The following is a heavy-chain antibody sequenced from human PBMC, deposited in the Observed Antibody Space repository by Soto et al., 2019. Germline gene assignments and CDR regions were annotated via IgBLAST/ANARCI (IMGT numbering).Heavy chain of an antibody. CDR3: ARVGYDYGDPTPQYYFDY. J-gene: IGHJ4*02. D-gene: IGHD4-17*01. V-gene: IGHV3-74*01. CDR1: GFTFSSYW. Sequence: EVQLVESGGGLVQPGGSLRLSCAASGFTFSSYWMHWVRQAPGKGLVWVSRINSDGSSTSYADSVKGRFTISRDNAKNQXXMQMNSLRAEDTAVYYCARVGYDYGDPTPQYYFDYWGQGTLVTVSS. CDR2: INSDGSST.